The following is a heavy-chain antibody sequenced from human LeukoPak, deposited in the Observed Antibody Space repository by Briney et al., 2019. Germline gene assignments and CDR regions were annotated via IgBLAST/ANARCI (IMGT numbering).Heavy chain of an antibody. CDR3: ATGHYDMLTGYYNAPFDY. D-gene: IGHD3-9*01. V-gene: IGHV3-23*01. CDR2: ISGSGGST. CDR1: GFTFSSYA. Sequence: PGGSLRLSCAASGFTFSSYAMSWVRQAPGKGLEWVSAISGSGGSTYYADSVKGRFTISRDNSKNTLYLQMNSLRAEDTAVYYCATGHYDMLTGYYNAPFDYWGQGTLVTASS. J-gene: IGHJ4*02.